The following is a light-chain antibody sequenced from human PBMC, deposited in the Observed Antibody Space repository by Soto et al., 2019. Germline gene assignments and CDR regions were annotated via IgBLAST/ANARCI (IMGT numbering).Light chain of an antibody. V-gene: IGKV3-11*01. CDR3: QQRSNWPLT. J-gene: IGKJ4*01. CDR1: QSVSSY. Sequence: EIVLTQSPATLSLSPGVRATLSCRASQSVSSYLAWYQQKPGQAPRLLIYDASNRATGIPARFSGSGSGTDFTLTISSLAPEDFAVYYCQQRSNWPLTFGGGTKVEIK. CDR2: DAS.